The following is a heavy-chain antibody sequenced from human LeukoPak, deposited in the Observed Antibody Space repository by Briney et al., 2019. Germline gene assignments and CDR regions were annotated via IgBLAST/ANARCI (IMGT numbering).Heavy chain of an antibody. V-gene: IGHV3-23*01. D-gene: IGHD5-24*01. CDR1: GFTVSSNY. CDR2: ISGSGGST. CDR3: AEEKMGYFDY. Sequence: PGGSLRLSCAASGFTVSSNYMNWVRQGPGKGLEWVSAISGSGGSTYYADSVKGRFTISRDNSKNTLYLQMNSLRAEDTAVYYCAEEKMGYFDYWGQGTLVTVSS. J-gene: IGHJ4*02.